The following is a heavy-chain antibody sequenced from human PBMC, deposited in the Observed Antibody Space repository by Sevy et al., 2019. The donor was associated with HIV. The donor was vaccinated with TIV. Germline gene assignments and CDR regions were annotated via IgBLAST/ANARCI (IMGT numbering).Heavy chain of an antibody. Sequence: GGSLRLSCAASGFTFSSYAMSWVRQAPGKGLEWVSAISGSGGSTYYADSVKGRFTISRDNSKNTLYLQMNSLRAEDTAVYYCAKARSSSGGSGSFDYWGQGTLVIVSS. CDR1: GFTFSSYA. J-gene: IGHJ4*02. CDR3: AKARSSSGGSGSFDY. V-gene: IGHV3-23*01. CDR2: ISGSGGST. D-gene: IGHD2-15*01.